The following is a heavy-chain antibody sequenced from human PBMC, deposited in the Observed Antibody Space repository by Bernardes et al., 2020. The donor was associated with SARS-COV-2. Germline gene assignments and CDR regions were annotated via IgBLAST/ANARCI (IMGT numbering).Heavy chain of an antibody. J-gene: IGHJ4*02. D-gene: IGHD4-17*01. CDR2: ISCSAGST. CDR1: GYIFSSYA. Sequence: GGSLRLSCADSGYIFSSYAMTWVRQAPGKGLEWVSAISCSAGSTYYADSLKGRFTISRDNSKNTLYLQMNSLRAEDTAVYYCARSRDYGDFGGILRGYYFDYWGQGTLVTVSS. CDR3: ARSRDYGDFGGILRGYYFDY. V-gene: IGHV3-23*01.